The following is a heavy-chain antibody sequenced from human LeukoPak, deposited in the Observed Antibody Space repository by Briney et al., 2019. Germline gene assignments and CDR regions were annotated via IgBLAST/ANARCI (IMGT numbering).Heavy chain of an antibody. CDR1: GYTFTSYY. D-gene: IGHD3-22*01. CDR3: ARDAYYYDSSGYYPRYYFDY. J-gene: IGHJ4*02. V-gene: IGHV1-46*01. CDR2: INPSGGST. Sequence: ASVKVSCKASGYTFTSYYMHWVRQAPGQGLEWMGIINPSGGSTSYAQKFQGRVTMTRDTSTSTVYMELSSLRSEDTAVYYCARDAYYYDSSGYYPRYYFDYWGQGTLVTVSS.